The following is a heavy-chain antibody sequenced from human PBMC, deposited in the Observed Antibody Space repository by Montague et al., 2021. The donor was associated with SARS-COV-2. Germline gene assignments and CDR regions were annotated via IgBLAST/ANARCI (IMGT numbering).Heavy chain of an antibody. V-gene: IGHV4-39*01. J-gene: IGHJ4*02. CDR1: GDSISNGYFY. CDR2: IHYSGIT. Sequence: SETLSLTCTVSGDSISNGYFYWGWIRQPPGKGLEWVGTIHYSGITYCNPSLKSRVTISVDTSRNQFSLKLSSVTAADTAIYYCARHLAISGPAAVSDYWGQGTLVTVSS. CDR3: ARHLAISGPAAVSDY. D-gene: IGHD2-2*01.